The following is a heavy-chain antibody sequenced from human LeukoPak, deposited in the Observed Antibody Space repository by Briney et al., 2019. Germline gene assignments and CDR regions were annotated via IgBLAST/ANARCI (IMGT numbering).Heavy chain of an antibody. CDR2: IVVGSGNT. D-gene: IGHD1-26*01. V-gene: IGHV1-58*01. CDR3: GKNRYSGSLSPFDI. Sequence: ASVKVSCKASGFAFTSSAVQWVRQARGQRLEWIGWIVVGSGNTNYAQKFQERVTITRDMSTSTAYMELSSLRSEDTAVYYCGKNRYSGSLSPFDIWGQGTMVTVSS. CDR1: GFAFTSSA. J-gene: IGHJ3*02.